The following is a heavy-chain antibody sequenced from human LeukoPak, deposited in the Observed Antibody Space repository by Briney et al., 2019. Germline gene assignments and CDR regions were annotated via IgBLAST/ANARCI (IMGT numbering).Heavy chain of an antibody. CDR3: ARGSNYYDSSGYQGPYDY. V-gene: IGHV3-21*01. Sequence: GGSLRLSCAASGFTFSSYSMNWVCQAPGKGLEWVSSISSSSSYIYYADSVKGRFTISRDNAKNSLYLQMNSLRAEDTAVYYCARGSNYYDSSGYQGPYDYWGQGTLVTVSS. CDR1: GFTFSSYS. J-gene: IGHJ4*02. D-gene: IGHD3-22*01. CDR2: ISSSSSYI.